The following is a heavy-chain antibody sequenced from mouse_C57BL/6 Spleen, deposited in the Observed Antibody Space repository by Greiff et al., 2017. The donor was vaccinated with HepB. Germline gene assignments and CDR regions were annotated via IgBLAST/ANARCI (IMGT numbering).Heavy chain of an antibody. Sequence: QVQLQQPGAELVKPGASVKMSCKASGYTFTSYWITWVKQRPGQGLEWIGAIYPGSGSTNYNEKFKSKATLTVDTSSSTAYMQLSRLTSEDYAVYYCARVEHYYGSSYAWYFDVWGTGTTVTVSS. V-gene: IGHV1-55*01. D-gene: IGHD1-1*01. CDR2: IYPGSGST. J-gene: IGHJ1*03. CDR3: ARVEHYYGSSYAWYFDV. CDR1: GYTFTSYW.